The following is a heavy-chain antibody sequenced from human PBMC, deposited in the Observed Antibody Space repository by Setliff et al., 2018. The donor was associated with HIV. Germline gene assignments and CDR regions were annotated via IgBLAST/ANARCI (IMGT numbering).Heavy chain of an antibody. V-gene: IGHV4-59*08. D-gene: IGHD3-10*01. CDR1: GGSLRTFH. CDR3: AKRRGSGTLYDAFDP. CDR2: IYDAGVT. Sequence: SETLSLTCTVSGGSLRTFHWTWLRQAPGTELEWLGHIYDAGVTNYNPSLKNRVTISLDASQTRCSLTLASVTATDTAVYFCAKRRGSGTLYDAFDPWGQGILVTVSS. J-gene: IGHJ5*02.